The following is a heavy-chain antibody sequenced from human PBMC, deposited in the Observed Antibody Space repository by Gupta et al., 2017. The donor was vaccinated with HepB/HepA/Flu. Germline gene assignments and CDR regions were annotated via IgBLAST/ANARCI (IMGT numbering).Heavy chain of an antibody. CDR3: ARDKGTAWFSNDY. CDR2: ISSSSTSI. CDR1: VLTLALHT. D-gene: IGHD6-19*01. J-gene: IGHJ4*02. Sequence: EVQLVESGGGLVKPGGSLRLSCAAPVLTLALHTMNWVRQGPGKGLEWVATISSSSTSIYYADSVRGRFAISRDNAKNSLYLQMNNLGPDDTAVYYCARDKGTAWFSNDYWGQGTLVTVSS. V-gene: IGHV3-21*01.